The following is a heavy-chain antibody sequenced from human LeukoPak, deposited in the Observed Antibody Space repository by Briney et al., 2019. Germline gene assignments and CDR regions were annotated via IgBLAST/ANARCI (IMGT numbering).Heavy chain of an antibody. CDR3: ARLGGSSRSLYYYYYIDV. V-gene: IGHV4-4*07. CDR2: IYTSGST. D-gene: IGHD2-15*01. Sequence: WETVSLTCCVSGRSISSYFWRWIGQPAGKGLEWIARIYTSGSTNYNPSLKSRFTMSVDTSKNQFSLKLSSVTAADTAVYYCARLGGSSRSLYYYYYIDVWGKGTTVTVSS. J-gene: IGHJ6*03. CDR1: GRSISSYF.